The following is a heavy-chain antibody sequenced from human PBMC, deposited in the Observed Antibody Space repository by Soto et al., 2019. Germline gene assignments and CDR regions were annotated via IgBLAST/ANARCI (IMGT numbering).Heavy chain of an antibody. J-gene: IGHJ3*02. D-gene: IGHD6-13*01. Sequence: TSDTLSLTCTVSGGSISSGGYYWSWIRQHPGKGLEWIGYIYYSGSTYYNPSLKSRVTISVDTSKNQFSLKLSSVTAADTAVYYCARVGIAAAGGWTAFDIWGQGTMVTVSS. CDR3: ARVGIAAAGGWTAFDI. CDR1: GGSISSGGYY. V-gene: IGHV4-31*03. CDR2: IYYSGST.